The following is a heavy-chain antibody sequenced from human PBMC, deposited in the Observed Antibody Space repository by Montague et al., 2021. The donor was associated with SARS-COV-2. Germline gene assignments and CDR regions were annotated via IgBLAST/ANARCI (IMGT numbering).Heavy chain of an antibody. D-gene: IGHD6-6*01. CDR1: GFTFGDYA. CDR2: ISWNSGSI. CDR3: AKSDSSSPYFDY. Sequence: SLSLSCSASGFTFGDYAMHWVRQAPGKGLEWVSGISWNSGSIGYADSVKGRFTISRDNAKNSLYLQMNSLRAEDTALYYCAKSDSSSPYFDYWGQGTLATVSS. V-gene: IGHV3-9*01. J-gene: IGHJ4*02.